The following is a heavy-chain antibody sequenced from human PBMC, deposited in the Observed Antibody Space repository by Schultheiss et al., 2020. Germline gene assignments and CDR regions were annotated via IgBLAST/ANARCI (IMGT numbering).Heavy chain of an antibody. D-gene: IGHD6-6*01. J-gene: IGHJ4*02. Sequence: SETLSLTCAVYGGSFSGYYWSWIRQPPGKGLEWIGYIYYSGSTYYNPSLKSRVTISVDTSKNQFSLKLSSVTAADTAVYYCARGWYSSSPFDYWGQGTLVTVSS. CDR1: GGSFSGYY. V-gene: IGHV4-34*01. CDR3: ARGWYSSSPFDY. CDR2: IYYSGST.